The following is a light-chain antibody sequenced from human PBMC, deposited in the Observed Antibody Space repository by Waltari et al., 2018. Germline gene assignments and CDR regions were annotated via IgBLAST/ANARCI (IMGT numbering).Light chain of an antibody. CDR1: SSNIRSNH. Sequence: QSVLTQPPSASGTPGQRVTISCSVSSSNIRSNHVHAYQPLPGTAPRLLIYSNDQRPSGVPDRFSGSKSGTSASLAISGLQSEDESDYFCAAWDDSLNGMLFGGGTHLTVL. CDR2: SND. V-gene: IGLV1-44*01. CDR3: AAWDDSLNGML. J-gene: IGLJ3*02.